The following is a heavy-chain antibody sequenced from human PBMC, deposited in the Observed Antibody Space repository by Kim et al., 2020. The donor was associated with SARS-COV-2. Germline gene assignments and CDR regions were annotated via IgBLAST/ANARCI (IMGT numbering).Heavy chain of an antibody. D-gene: IGHD6-13*01. CDR2: INHSGST. CDR1: GGSFSGYY. Sequence: SETLSLTCAVYGGSFSGYYWSWIRQPPGKGLEWIGEINHSGSTNYNPSLKSRVTISVDTSTNQFSLKLSSVTAADTAVYYCARVGRIAAAGIPFDYWGQGTLVTVSS. J-gene: IGHJ4*02. V-gene: IGHV4-34*01. CDR3: ARVGRIAAAGIPFDY.